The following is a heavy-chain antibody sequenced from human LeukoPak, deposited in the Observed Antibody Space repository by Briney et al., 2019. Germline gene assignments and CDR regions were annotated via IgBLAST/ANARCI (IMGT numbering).Heavy chain of an antibody. CDR2: IDSDGSTT. CDR3: ARGLTLLGYCSSTSCLMNY. J-gene: IGHJ4*02. CDR1: GFTLSSYW. Sequence: GGSLRLSCAVSGFTLSSYWMHWVRQAPGKGLVWVSRIDSDGSTTDHADSVKGRFTISRDNANNTLYLQMNSLRAEDAGVYYCARGLTLLGYCSSTSCLMNYWGQGTLVAVSS. D-gene: IGHD2-2*01. V-gene: IGHV3-74*01.